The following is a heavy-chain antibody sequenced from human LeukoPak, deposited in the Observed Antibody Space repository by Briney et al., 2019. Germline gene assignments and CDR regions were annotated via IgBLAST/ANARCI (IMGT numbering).Heavy chain of an antibody. Sequence: GGSLRLSCAASGFTFSRYGMHWVRQAPGKGLEWVAFIRYDGTNKYSADSVKGRFTISRDNSKNTLYLLMNSLRAEDTAVYYCAKTDYYDSSGYHDYWGQGTLVTVSS. D-gene: IGHD3-22*01. CDR1: GFTFSRYG. V-gene: IGHV3-30*02. CDR3: AKTDYYDSSGYHDY. CDR2: IRYDGTNK. J-gene: IGHJ4*02.